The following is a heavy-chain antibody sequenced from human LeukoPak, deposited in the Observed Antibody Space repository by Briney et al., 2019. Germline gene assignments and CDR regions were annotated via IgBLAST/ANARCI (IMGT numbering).Heavy chain of an antibody. D-gene: IGHD6-19*01. V-gene: IGHV4-34*01. J-gene: IGHJ4*02. Sequence: PSETLSLTCAVYGGSFSGYCWSWILQPPGKGLEWIGEINHSGSTNYNPSLKSRVTISVDTSKNQFPLKLSSVTAADTAVYYCARAQPPGIAVAGTDYWGQGTLVTVSS. CDR3: ARAQPPGIAVAGTDY. CDR1: GGSFSGYC. CDR2: INHSGST.